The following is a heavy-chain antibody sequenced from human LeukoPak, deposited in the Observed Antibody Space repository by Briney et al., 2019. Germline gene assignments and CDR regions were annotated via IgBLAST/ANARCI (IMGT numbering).Heavy chain of an antibody. V-gene: IGHV4-31*03. D-gene: IGHD3-3*01. CDR2: IHHSGST. CDR1: GGSISSGGYY. Sequence: SETLSLTCTVSGGSISSGGYYWSWIRQHPGKGLEWIGYIHHSGSTYYNPSLKSRVTISVDTSKNQFSLKLSSVTAADTAVYYCARSRSGYYGDVDYWGQGTLVTVSS. J-gene: IGHJ4*02. CDR3: ARSRSGYYGDVDY.